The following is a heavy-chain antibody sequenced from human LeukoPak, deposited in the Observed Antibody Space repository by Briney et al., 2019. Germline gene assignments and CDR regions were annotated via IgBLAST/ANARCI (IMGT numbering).Heavy chain of an antibody. D-gene: IGHD2-8*02. CDR2: TVGGRPDT. V-gene: IGHV3-23*01. CDR3: TEAPLRSCSGAFCYPFDY. J-gene: IGHJ4*02. CDR1: GFTFSNYA. Sequence: GGSLRLSCAASGFTFSNYAMSWVRQTPGKGLEWVAATVGGRPDTYHAESVKGRFTVSRDDSRDTLFLQMNRLSVDDTAIYYCTEAPLRSCSGAFCYPFDYWGQGTLVTVSS.